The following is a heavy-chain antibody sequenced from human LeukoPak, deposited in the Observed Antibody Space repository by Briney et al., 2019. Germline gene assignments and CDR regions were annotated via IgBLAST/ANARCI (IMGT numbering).Heavy chain of an antibody. V-gene: IGHV3-7*01. J-gene: IGHJ4*02. Sequence: QPGGPWSLSCPASGFPFSTYWRSWVPKAPGRGLRGVANIKQDGSEIYYVDSVRGRFTISRDNAQNSLYLQMNSLRAEDTAVYYCARDKIVGATYFDYWGQGTLVTVSS. D-gene: IGHD1-26*01. CDR1: GFPFSTYW. CDR3: ARDKIVGATYFDY. CDR2: IKQDGSEI.